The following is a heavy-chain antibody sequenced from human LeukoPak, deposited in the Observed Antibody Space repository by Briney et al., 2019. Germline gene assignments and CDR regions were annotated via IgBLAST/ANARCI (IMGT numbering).Heavy chain of an antibody. CDR1: GFTVSSNY. V-gene: IGHV3-53*01. D-gene: IGHD3-3*01. CDR2: IYSGGST. Sequence: GGSLRLSCAASGFTVSSNYMSWVRQAPGKGLEWVSVIYSGGSTYYADSVKGRFTISRDNSKNTLYLQMNSLRAEDTAVYYCARAHYDLWSGYYPDYWGQGTLVTVSS. J-gene: IGHJ4*02. CDR3: ARAHYDLWSGYYPDY.